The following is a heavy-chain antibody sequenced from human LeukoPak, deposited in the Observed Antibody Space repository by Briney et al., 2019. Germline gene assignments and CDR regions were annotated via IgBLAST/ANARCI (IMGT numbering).Heavy chain of an antibody. CDR1: GGSISSSNYY. V-gene: IGHV4-39*07. Sequence: SETLSLTCTVSGGSISSSNYYWGWIRQPPGKGLECIGSIYYSGSTYYNPSLKSRVTISVDTSKNQFSLKLSSVTAADTAVYYCARGIPYIVVVTAIRMNWFDPWGQGTLVTVSS. CDR3: ARGIPYIVVVTAIRMNWFDP. D-gene: IGHD2-21*02. J-gene: IGHJ5*02. CDR2: IYYSGST.